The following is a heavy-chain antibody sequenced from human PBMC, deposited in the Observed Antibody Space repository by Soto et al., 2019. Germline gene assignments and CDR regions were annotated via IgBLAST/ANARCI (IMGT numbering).Heavy chain of an antibody. CDR3: AKDRGGDCPDNSCYFGADY. J-gene: IGHJ4*02. D-gene: IGHD2-2*01. CDR1: GFTFSSYG. V-gene: IGHV3-30*18. CDR2: ISDTGSSH. Sequence: PGGSLRLSCVGSGFTFSSYGMHWVRQAPGKRLECVAVISDTGSSHYYAASVEGRFTISRENSKNTLSLHMDRLRVEDTAVYYCAKDRGGDCPDNSCYFGADYWGQGTPVTVSS.